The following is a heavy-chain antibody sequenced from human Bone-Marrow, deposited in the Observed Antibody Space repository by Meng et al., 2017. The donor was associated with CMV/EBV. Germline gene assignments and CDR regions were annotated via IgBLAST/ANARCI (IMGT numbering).Heavy chain of an antibody. Sequence: GESLKISCAASGFTFSSYDMHWVRQAQGKGLEWVSAIGTAGYTYYPGSVKGRFTISRENAKNSLYLQMNSLRAGDTAVYYGARGAPYWSSTSCDYFDYWGQGTRVTGSS. J-gene: IGHJ4*02. CDR3: ARGAPYWSSTSCDYFDY. CDR1: GFTFSSYD. D-gene: IGHD2-2*01. CDR2: IGTAGYT. V-gene: IGHV3-13*01.